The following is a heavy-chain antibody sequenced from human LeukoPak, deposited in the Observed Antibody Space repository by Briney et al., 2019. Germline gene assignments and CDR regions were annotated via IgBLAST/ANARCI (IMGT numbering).Heavy chain of an antibody. D-gene: IGHD6-13*01. Sequence: GGSLRLSCAASGFIFNNSGMGWVRQAPGKGLEWVSAISGSGGSTYYADSVKGRFTISRDNSKNTLYLQMNSLRAEDTAVYYCAKEGSSSWYGAEYFQHWGQGTLVTVSS. CDR3: AKEGSSSWYGAEYFQH. V-gene: IGHV3-23*01. J-gene: IGHJ1*01. CDR2: ISGSGGST. CDR1: GFIFNNSG.